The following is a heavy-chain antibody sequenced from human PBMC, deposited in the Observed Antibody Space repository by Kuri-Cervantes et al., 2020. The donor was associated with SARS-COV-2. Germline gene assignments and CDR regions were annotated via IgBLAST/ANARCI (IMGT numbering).Heavy chain of an antibody. CDR1: GFTFSGYS. CDR2: IDSSSYYI. V-gene: IGHV3-21*01. J-gene: IGHJ4*02. Sequence: GESLKISCAASGFTFSGYSMNRIRQAPGKELEWVASIDSSSYYIYHADSVKGRLTISRDNAKTSLYLQMNSLKLEDTAVYYCAREEGGELGEAFDYWGQGALVTVSS. CDR3: AREEGGELGEAFDY. D-gene: IGHD7-27*01.